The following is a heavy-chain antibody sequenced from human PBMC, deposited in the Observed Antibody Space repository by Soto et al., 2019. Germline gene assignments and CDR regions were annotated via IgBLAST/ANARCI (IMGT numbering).Heavy chain of an antibody. CDR1: GFTFSSFA. CDR2: TSFDGLDI. Sequence: QVQLVESGGGVVHPGTSLILSCVTSGFTFSSFAMDWVRQAPGKGLEWVAATSFDGLDIPYRESVKGRFTISRDKFKNTVYLQMNSLRPEDTAVYYCAKESLDYFDSGRFYAPAFDHWGQGTLVTVSS. D-gene: IGHD3-10*01. V-gene: IGHV3-30*18. J-gene: IGHJ4*02. CDR3: AKESLDYFDSGRFYAPAFDH.